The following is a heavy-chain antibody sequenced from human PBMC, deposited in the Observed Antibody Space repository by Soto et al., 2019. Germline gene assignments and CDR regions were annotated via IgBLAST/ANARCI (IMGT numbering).Heavy chain of an antibody. CDR3: AKIKXSDYEDYFDL. Sequence: ETLCLTCTVSGGSITSSSDSGGWIRRPPGKGLEWIGSSGNTYYNPSLKSRVTISVDTSKNQFSLRLRSVTAADTAVYFCAKIKXSDYEDYFDLWGPGTLVTVSS. D-gene: IGHD5-12*01. CDR2: SGNT. V-gene: IGHV4-39*01. CDR1: GGSITSSSDS. J-gene: IGHJ4*02.